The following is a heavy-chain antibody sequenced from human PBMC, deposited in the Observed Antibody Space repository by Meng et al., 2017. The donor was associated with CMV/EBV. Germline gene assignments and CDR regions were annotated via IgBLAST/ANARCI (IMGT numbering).Heavy chain of an antibody. V-gene: IGHV3-11*01. CDR1: GFPFSDYY. D-gene: IGHD2-8*01. Sequence: SLIICCAASGFPFSDYYMSWIRQAPGKVLEWVAYISSSGSTIYYADSVKGRFTISRDNAKNSLYLQMNSLRAEATAVYYCARDYCTNGVCYDGFDYWGQGTLVTVSS. CDR3: ARDYCTNGVCYDGFDY. J-gene: IGHJ4*02. CDR2: ISSSGSTI.